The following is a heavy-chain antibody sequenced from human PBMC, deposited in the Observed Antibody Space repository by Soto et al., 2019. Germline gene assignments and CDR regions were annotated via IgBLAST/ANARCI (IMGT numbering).Heavy chain of an antibody. CDR3: AKDRTITMIVVPHAFDI. V-gene: IGHV3-23*01. CDR1: GFTSSNYV. Sequence: EVQLLESGGGLVQPGGSLRLSCAASGFTSSNYVMSWVRQAPGRGLEWVSGISGSGDLTYYADSVKGRFTISRDNSENMVYLQMNSLRAEDTAVYYCAKDRTITMIVVPHAFDIWGQGTMVTVSS. D-gene: IGHD3-22*01. CDR2: ISGSGDLT. J-gene: IGHJ3*02.